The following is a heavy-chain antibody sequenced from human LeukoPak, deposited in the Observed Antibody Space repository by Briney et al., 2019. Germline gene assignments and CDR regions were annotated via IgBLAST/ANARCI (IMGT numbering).Heavy chain of an antibody. CDR1: GFTFTSSA. D-gene: IGHD5-12*01. Sequence: SVKVSCKASGFTFTSSAMQWVRQARGQRLEGIGRIVVGSGNTNYAQKFQERVTITRDMSTSTAYMELSSLRSEDTAVYYCAAALSYWDSGYDYVFDYWGQGTLVTVSS. V-gene: IGHV1-58*02. CDR3: AAALSYWDSGYDYVFDY. CDR2: IVVGSGNT. J-gene: IGHJ4*02.